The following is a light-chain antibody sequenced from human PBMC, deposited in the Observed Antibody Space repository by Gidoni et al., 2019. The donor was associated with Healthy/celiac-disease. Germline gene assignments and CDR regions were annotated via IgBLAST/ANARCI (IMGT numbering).Light chain of an antibody. CDR1: QSVSSSY. CDR2: GAA. CDR3: QQYGSSLST. Sequence: EIVLTQSPGTLSLSPGEIATLSCRASQSVSSSYLAWYQQKPGQAPRLLIYGAASRATGIPDRFSGSGSGTDFTLTISRLEPEDFAVYYCQQYGSSLSTVXGXTKVEIK. V-gene: IGKV3-20*01. J-gene: IGKJ4*01.